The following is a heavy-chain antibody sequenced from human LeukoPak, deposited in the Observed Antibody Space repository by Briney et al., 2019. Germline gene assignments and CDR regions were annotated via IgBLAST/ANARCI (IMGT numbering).Heavy chain of an antibody. CDR3: ARGCGSVSCPYYFES. Sequence: GGSLRLSCASSGFSFSSYWMSWVRQAPGKGLEWVATIRQDGSEKHYVDSVKGRFTISRDNAENSLYLQMNSLRADDTAVYYCARGCGSVSCPYYFESWGQGTLVPVSS. J-gene: IGHJ4*02. V-gene: IGHV3-7*03. CDR2: IRQDGSEK. D-gene: IGHD2-2*01. CDR1: GFSFSSYW.